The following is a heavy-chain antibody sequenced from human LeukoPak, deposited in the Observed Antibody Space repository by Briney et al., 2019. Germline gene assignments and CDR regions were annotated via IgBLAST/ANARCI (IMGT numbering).Heavy chain of an antibody. D-gene: IGHD4-17*01. J-gene: IGHJ6*03. CDR2: MNPNRGNT. Sequence: ASVKVSCKASGYTFSGYYMHWVRQAPGQGLEWMGWMNPNRGNTGYAQKFQGRVTMTRNTSISTAYMELSSLRSEDTAVYYCARVVLTATTMSYYYYYYVDVWGKGTTVTVSS. V-gene: IGHV1-8*02. CDR3: ARVVLTATTMSYYYYYYVDV. CDR1: GYTFSGYY.